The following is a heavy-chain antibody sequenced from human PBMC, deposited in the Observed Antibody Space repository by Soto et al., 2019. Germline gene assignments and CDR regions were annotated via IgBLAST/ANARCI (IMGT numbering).Heavy chain of an antibody. J-gene: IGHJ4*02. D-gene: IGHD6-13*01. CDR3: AHGLVGYNSNWYPAYFDY. CDR1: GFSLSTSGVG. V-gene: IGHV2-5*02. CDR2: IYWDDDK. Sequence: SGPTLVNPTQTLTLTCTFSGFSLSTSGVGVGWIRQPPGKALEWLALIYWDDDKRYSPSLKSRLTITKDTSKNQVVLTMTNMDPVDTGRFSCAHGLVGYNSNWYPAYFDYGGKGTLVTVSS.